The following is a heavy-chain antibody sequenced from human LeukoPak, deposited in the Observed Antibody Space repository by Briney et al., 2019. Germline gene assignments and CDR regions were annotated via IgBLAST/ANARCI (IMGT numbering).Heavy chain of an antibody. V-gene: IGHV3-23*01. J-gene: IGHJ4*02. CDR1: GFDFNNDA. CDR3: AKGAAIDH. CDR2: MGETDYHT. Sequence: SLSLSRAASGFDFNNDAMSCGRHGPRGRLECGSAMGETDYHTYYADSDKTYYADSVKGGFTISRDNSKSTLYLHMNKLRHEDTAIYYCAKGAAIDHWGQGTLVTVSS.